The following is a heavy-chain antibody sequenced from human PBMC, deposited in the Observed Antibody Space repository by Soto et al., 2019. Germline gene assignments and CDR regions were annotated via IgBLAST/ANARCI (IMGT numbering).Heavy chain of an antibody. J-gene: IGHJ6*02. V-gene: IGHV3-53*01. D-gene: IGHD3-10*01. CDR1: GFSVSSGC. CDR2: IYSGDAT. CDR3: ARDGGSGTASNTGGVGRLFYGMDV. Sequence: PGGSLRLSCAASGFSVSSGCISWVRQAPGKGLEWVSFIYSGDATYYADSVLGRFTVSRDNSKNTVYLQRNSLRPEDTAVYYCARDGGSGTASNTGGVGRLFYGMDVWGQGTTVTVSS.